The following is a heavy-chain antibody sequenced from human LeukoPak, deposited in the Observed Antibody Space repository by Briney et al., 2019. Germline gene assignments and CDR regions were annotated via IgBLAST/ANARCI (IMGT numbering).Heavy chain of an antibody. J-gene: IGHJ4*02. V-gene: IGHV3-23*01. CDR3: AKHVYCSGGSCYLDY. CDR1: GFTFSSYG. D-gene: IGHD2-15*01. CDR2: ISGSGANI. Sequence: GGSLRLSCVASGFTFSSYGMSWVRQAPGKGLEWVSTISGSGANIYYADSVKGRFTVSRENSKNTLYLQVNSLRLEDTAVYYCAKHVYCSGGSCYLDYWGQGTLVTVSS.